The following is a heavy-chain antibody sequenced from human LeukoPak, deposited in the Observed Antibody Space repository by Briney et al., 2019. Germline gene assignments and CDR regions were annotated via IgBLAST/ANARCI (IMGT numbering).Heavy chain of an antibody. CDR2: ISGSGGST. CDR1: GFTFSSYA. Sequence: GGSLRLSCAASGFTFSSYAMSWVRQAPGKGLEWVSGISGSGGSTYYADSVKGRFTISRDNSKNTLYLQMNSLRAEDTAVYYCAKDGYSSGWSEGYYYYYGMDVWGQGTTVTVPS. CDR3: AKDGYSSGWSEGYYYYYGMDV. V-gene: IGHV3-23*01. J-gene: IGHJ6*02. D-gene: IGHD6-19*01.